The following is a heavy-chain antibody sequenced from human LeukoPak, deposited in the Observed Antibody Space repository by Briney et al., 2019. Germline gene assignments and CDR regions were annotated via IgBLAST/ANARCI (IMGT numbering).Heavy chain of an antibody. D-gene: IGHD3-16*01. J-gene: IGHJ4*02. CDR3: AKASWVSSADAVL. Sequence: GGSLRLSCVAFGFIFRDYAMSWVRQTQAGGLEWVSSLRGDGETFYTDSVKGRFTLFREHSRNTVYLQLSNLRVEDTAVYYCAKASWVSSADAVLWGQGTLVTVS. V-gene: IGHV3-23*01. CDR2: LRGDGET. CDR1: GFIFRDYA.